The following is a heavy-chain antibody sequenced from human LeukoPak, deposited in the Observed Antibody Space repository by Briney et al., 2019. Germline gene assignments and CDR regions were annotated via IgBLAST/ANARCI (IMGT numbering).Heavy chain of an antibody. CDR1: GGTFSSYA. D-gene: IGHD5-18*01. CDR3: ARDGYSYGPSPFDY. J-gene: IGHJ4*02. V-gene: IGHV1-69*13. Sequence: SVKVSCKASGGTFSSYATSWVRQAPGQGLEWMGGIIPIFGTANYAQKFQGRVTITADESTSTAYMELSSLRSEDTAVYYCARDGYSYGPSPFDYWGQGTLVTVSS. CDR2: IIPIFGTA.